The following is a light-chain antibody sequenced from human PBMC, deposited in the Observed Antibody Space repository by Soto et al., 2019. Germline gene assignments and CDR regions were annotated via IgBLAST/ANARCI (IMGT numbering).Light chain of an antibody. J-gene: IGKJ5*01. V-gene: IGKV3-15*01. CDR3: QQYNNWPPIT. CDR2: GAS. Sequence: EIVITQLPATLSGSPGERASLSCRASQSVSKNLAWYQHKPGQAPRLLIYGASTRATGIPARFSGSGSGTEFTLTISSLQSEDFAVYYCQQYNNWPPITFCQGTRLEIK. CDR1: QSVSKN.